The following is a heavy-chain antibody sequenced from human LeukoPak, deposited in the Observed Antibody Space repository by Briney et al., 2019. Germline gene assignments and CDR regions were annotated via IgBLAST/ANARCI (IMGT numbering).Heavy chain of an antibody. D-gene: IGHD6-13*01. V-gene: IGHV4-4*07. Sequence: SETLSLTCTVSGGSINNYYWSWIRQPAGKGLEWIGRIYTSGSTNYNPSLKSRVTMSVDTSKNQFSLKLSSVTAADTAVYYCARDIGSSWYLDYWGQGTLVTVSS. CDR2: IYTSGST. CDR1: GGSINNYY. CDR3: ARDIGSSWYLDY. J-gene: IGHJ4*02.